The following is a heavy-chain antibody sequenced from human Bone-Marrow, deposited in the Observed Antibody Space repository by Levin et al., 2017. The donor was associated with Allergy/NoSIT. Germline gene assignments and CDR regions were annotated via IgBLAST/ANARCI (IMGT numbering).Heavy chain of an antibody. CDR2: IKSKTDGGTT. J-gene: IGHJ4*02. CDR1: GFTFSNAW. CDR3: TTDGCDHDPFLDY. V-gene: IGHV3-15*01. Sequence: PGGSLRLSCAASGFTFSNAWMSWVRQAPGKGLEWVGRIKSKTDGGTTDYAAPVKGRFTISRDDSKNTLYLQMNSLKTEDTAVYYCTTDGCDHDPFLDYWGQGTLVTVSS. D-gene: IGHD1-1*01.